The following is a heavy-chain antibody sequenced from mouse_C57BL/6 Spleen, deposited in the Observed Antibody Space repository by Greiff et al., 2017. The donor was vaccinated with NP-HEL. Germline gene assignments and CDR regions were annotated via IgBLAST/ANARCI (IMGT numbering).Heavy chain of an antibody. CDR2: INPYNGGT. CDR3: ARGYYGNYVWFAY. V-gene: IGHV1-19*01. D-gene: IGHD2-1*01. CDR1: GYTFTDYY. J-gene: IGHJ3*01. Sequence: EVQLQQSGPVLVKPGASVKMSCKASGYTFTDYYMNWVKQSHGKSLEWIGVINPYNGGTSYNQKFKGKATLTVDKSSSTAYMELNSLTSEDSAVYYCARGYYGNYVWFAYWGQGTLVTVSA.